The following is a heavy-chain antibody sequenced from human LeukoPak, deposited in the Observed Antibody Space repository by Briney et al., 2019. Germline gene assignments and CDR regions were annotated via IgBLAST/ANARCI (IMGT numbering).Heavy chain of an antibody. CDR3: ASLIAAAGT. V-gene: IGHV3-30-3*01. J-gene: IGHJ5*02. CDR2: ISYDGSNK. CDR1: GFTFSSYA. D-gene: IGHD6-13*01. Sequence: PGGSLRLPCAASGFTFSSYAMHWVRQAPGKGLEWVAVISYDGSNKYYADSVKGRFTISRDNSKNTLYLQMNSLRAEDTAVYYCASLIAAAGTWGQGTLVTVSS.